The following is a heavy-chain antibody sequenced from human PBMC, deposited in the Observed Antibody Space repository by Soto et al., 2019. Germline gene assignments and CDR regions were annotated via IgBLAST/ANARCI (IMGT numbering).Heavy chain of an antibody. J-gene: IGHJ6*02. V-gene: IGHV3-30-3*01. CDR3: ASRKYTSIAARPSAHYYGMDV. CDR2: ISYDGSNK. CDR1: GFTFSSYA. Sequence: QVQLVESGGGVVQPGRSLRLSCAASGFTFSSYAMHWVRQAPGKGLEWVAVISYDGSNKYYADSVKGRFTISRDNSKNPLYLQMNSLRAEDTAVYYCASRKYTSIAARPSAHYYGMDVWGQGTTVTVSS. D-gene: IGHD6-6*01.